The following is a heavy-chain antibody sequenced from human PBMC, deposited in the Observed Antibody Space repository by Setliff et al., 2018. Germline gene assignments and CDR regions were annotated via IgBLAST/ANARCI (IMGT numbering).Heavy chain of an antibody. CDR1: GYSISSGYY. CDR3: ARVPGTTVPPDHFDY. J-gene: IGHJ4*02. D-gene: IGHD4-17*01. Sequence: SETLSLTCTVSGYSISSGYYWGWIRQPPGKGLEWIGYIYYSGSTYYNPSLKSRVTISVDTSKNQFSLKLSSVTAADTAVYYCARVPGTTVPPDHFDYWGQGTLVTVSS. V-gene: IGHV4-38-2*02. CDR2: IYYSGST.